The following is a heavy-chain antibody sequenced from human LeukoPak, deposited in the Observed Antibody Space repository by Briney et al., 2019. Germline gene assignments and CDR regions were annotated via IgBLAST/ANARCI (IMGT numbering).Heavy chain of an antibody. CDR1: GGSISSSSYY. CDR2: IYYSGST. J-gene: IGHJ4*02. V-gene: IGHV4-39*07. D-gene: IGHD6-19*01. CDR3: ARDRSGWAEDS. Sequence: SETLYLTCTVSGGSISSSSYYWGWIRQPPGKGLEWIGSIYYSGSTYYNPSLKSRVTISVDTSKNQFSLKLSSVTAADTAVYYCARDRSGWAEDSWGQGTLVTVSS.